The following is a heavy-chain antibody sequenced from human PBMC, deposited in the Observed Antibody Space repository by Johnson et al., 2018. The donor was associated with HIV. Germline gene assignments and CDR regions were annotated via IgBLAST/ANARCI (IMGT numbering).Heavy chain of an antibody. V-gene: IGHV3-20*04. CDR2: ITWNGGST. CDR1: GSTFDDYG. D-gene: IGHD5-18*01. CDR3: ARVVGYKYGSAGDNDAFDI. Sequence: VQLVESGGGVVRPGGSLRLSCAASGSTFDDYGMSWVRQATGKGLEWVSGITWNGGSTGYADSVKGRFTLSRDNAKNSLYLQMNSLRAEDTALYYCARVVGYKYGSAGDNDAFDIWGQGTMVTVSS. J-gene: IGHJ3*02.